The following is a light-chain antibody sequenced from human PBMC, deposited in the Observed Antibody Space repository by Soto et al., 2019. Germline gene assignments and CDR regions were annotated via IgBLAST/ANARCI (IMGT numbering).Light chain of an antibody. CDR2: STN. CDR1: SDSVSTRYY. CDR3: VLYMGNGISV. Sequence: QTVVTQEPSFSVSPGGTVTLTCGLSSDSVSTRYYPSWYHQTPGQAPRTLIFSTNTRSSGVPDRFSGSILGNKAALTITGAQADDESDYYCVLYMGNGISVFGGGTKLTVL. J-gene: IGLJ3*02. V-gene: IGLV8-61*01.